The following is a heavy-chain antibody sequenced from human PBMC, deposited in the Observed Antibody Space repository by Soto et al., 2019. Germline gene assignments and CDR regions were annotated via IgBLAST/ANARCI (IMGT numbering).Heavy chain of an antibody. CDR3: ARASDQDYVLQFDP. V-gene: IGHV4-31*03. CDR2: IYYSGST. D-gene: IGHD3-16*01. J-gene: IGHJ5*02. CDR1: GGSISSGGYY. Sequence: QVQLQESGPGLVKPSQTLSLTCTVSGGSISSGGYYWSWIRQHPGKGLEWIGYIYYSGSTHYNPSLKSRVTISVDTSKKQFSLKLSSVTAADTAVYYCARASDQDYVLQFDPWGQGTLVTVSS.